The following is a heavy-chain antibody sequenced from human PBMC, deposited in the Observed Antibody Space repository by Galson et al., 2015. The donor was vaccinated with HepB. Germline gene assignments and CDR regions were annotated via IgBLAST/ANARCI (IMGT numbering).Heavy chain of an antibody. J-gene: IGHJ4*02. CDR2: IKSKTDGGTT. CDR3: TTETGVGTGTLAFDY. Sequence: SLRLSCAASGFTFSNAWMSWVRQAPGKGLEWAGRIKSKTDGGTTDYAAPVKGRFTISRDDSKNTLYLQMNSLKTEDTAVYYCTTETGVGTGTLAFDYWGQGTLVTVSS. V-gene: IGHV3-15*01. D-gene: IGHD1-7*01. CDR1: GFTFSNAW.